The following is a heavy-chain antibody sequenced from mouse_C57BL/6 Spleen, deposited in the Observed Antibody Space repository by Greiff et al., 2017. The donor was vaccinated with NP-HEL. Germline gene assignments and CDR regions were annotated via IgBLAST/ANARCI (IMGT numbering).Heavy chain of an antibody. V-gene: IGHV2-2*01. D-gene: IGHD2-1*01. CDR2: IWRGGST. Sequence: VQLQQSGPGLVQPSQSLSITCTVSGFSLTSYGVHWVRQSPGKGLEWLGVIWRGGSTDYNAAFISRLSISKDNSKSQVFFKMNSLQADDTAIYYCARNFYSYAMDYWGQGTSVTVSS. J-gene: IGHJ4*01. CDR3: ARNFYSYAMDY. CDR1: GFSLTSYG.